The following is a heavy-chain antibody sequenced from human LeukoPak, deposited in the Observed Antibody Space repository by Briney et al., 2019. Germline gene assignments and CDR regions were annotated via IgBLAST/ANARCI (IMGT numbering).Heavy chain of an antibody. Sequence: ASQTLSLTCTVSGGSISSGDYYWSWIRQPPGKGLEWIGYIYYSGSTYYNPSLKSRVTISVDTSKNQFSLKLSSVTAADTAVYYRARASMVRGVIIDYWGQGTLVTVSS. J-gene: IGHJ4*02. CDR2: IYYSGST. V-gene: IGHV4-30-4*01. CDR3: ARASMVRGVIIDY. CDR1: GGSISSGDYY. D-gene: IGHD3-10*01.